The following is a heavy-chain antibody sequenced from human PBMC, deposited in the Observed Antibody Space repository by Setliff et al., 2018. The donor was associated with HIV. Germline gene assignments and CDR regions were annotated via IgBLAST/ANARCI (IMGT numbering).Heavy chain of an antibody. CDR2: IKPDGSEK. V-gene: IGHV3-7*01. Sequence: PGGSLRLSCAASGFTFSNYWMSWVRQTPGKGLEWVANIKPDGSEKNHVDSVKGRFTISRDNARNSLYLQMNSLKADDTAVYYCARDVAVAGTEFWGQGTLVTVSS. CDR3: ARDVAVAGTEF. J-gene: IGHJ4*02. CDR1: GFTFSNYW. D-gene: IGHD6-19*01.